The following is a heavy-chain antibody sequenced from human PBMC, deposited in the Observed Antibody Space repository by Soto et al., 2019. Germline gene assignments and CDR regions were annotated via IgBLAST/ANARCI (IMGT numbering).Heavy chain of an antibody. CDR2: INDSGHT. Sequence: QVQLQQWGARLLKPSETLSLTCAVYGGSFSGFYWTWIRQAPEKGLEWIGEINDSGHTNYNSSLESRVTISVDTCKKHFSLILCSVTAADTAVYYCARDRQYYDFWSGHHNERPYGMDVWGQGTTVTVSS. D-gene: IGHD3-3*01. CDR1: GGSFSGFY. CDR3: ARDRQYYDFWSGHHNERPYGMDV. J-gene: IGHJ6*02. V-gene: IGHV4-34*02.